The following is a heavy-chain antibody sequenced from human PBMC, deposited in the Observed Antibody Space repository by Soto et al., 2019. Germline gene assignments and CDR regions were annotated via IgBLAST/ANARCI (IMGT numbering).Heavy chain of an antibody. V-gene: IGHV1-18*01. CDR2: INGYTGNT. D-gene: IGHD3-16*01. CDR1: GYTFTSYG. CDR3: ARSWVTGKGGMDV. Sequence: QVQLVQSGAVVKKPGASVKVSCKASGYTFTSYGFSWVRQAPGQGLEWMGWINGYTGNTHYAQKFQGRVTMTTDTSTSTAYMELWTLISDDTAVYYCARSWVTGKGGMDVWGQGTTVTVSS. J-gene: IGHJ6*02.